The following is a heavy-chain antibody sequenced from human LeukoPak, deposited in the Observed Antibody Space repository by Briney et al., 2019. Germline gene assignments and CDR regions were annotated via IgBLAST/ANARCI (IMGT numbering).Heavy chain of an antibody. J-gene: IGHJ4*02. V-gene: IGHV3-23*01. Sequence: PGGSLRLSCVGSGFTSIAYALTWARQAPGKGLEWVSAISASGGSTYYADSVKGRFTISRDSSKNTLYLQINSLRAEDTALYYCAKDLSEYSTSFLFDYWGQGTLVTVSS. CDR3: AKDLSEYSTSFLFDY. D-gene: IGHD6-6*01. CDR1: GFTSIAYA. CDR2: ISASGGST.